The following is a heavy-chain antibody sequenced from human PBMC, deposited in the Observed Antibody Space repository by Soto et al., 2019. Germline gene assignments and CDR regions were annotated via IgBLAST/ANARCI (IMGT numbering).Heavy chain of an antibody. D-gene: IGHD3-3*02. CDR1: GFTFSSYE. CDR2: ISYDGSNK. CDR3: AKDVLTSSRAFLI. V-gene: IGHV3-30*18. Sequence: LRLSCAASGFTFSSYEMNWVRQAPGKGLEWVAVISYDGSNKYYADSVKGRFTISRDNSKNTLYLQMNILRAEDTAVYYCAKDVLTSSRAFLICGQGTMVTVSS. J-gene: IGHJ3*02.